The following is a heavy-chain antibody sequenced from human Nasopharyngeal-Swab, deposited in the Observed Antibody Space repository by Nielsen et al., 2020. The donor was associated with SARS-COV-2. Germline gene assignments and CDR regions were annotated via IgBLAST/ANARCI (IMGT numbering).Heavy chain of an antibody. Sequence: GESLQISCAASGFIFSASAIHWVRQASGTGLELVGRIGEKDHNYATTYGASVQGRFTISRDDSKNTAFLQMDSLKTEDTALYYCTTYFYFDYWGQGTLVTVSS. D-gene: IGHD2/OR15-2a*01. V-gene: IGHV3-73*01. CDR2: IGEKDHNYAT. J-gene: IGHJ4*01. CDR3: TTYFYFDY. CDR1: GFIFSASA.